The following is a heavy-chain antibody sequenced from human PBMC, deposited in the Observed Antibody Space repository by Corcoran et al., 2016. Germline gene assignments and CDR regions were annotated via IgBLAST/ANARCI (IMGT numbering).Heavy chain of an antibody. CDR2: IDPSDSYT. V-gene: IGHV5-10-1*03. CDR3: ARRFRDSSGYYYYGMDV. CDR1: GYSFTSYW. J-gene: IGHJ6*02. D-gene: IGHD3-22*01. Sequence: EVQLVQSGAEVKKPGESLRISCKGSGYSFTSYWISWVRQMPGKGLEWMGRIDPSDSYTNYSPSFQGHVTISADKSISTAYLQWSSLKASDTAMYYCARRFRDSSGYYYYGMDVWGQGTTVTVSS.